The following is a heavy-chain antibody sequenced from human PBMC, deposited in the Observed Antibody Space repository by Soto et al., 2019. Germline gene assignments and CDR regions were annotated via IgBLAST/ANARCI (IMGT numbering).Heavy chain of an antibody. J-gene: IGHJ5*02. D-gene: IGHD1-26*01. CDR2: IVPTLRLT. CDR3: ATEKYGAGRVGVDT. Sequence: QVQLVQSGAEVKKPGSSLKVSCETSGGTSTIYTITWVRQAPGQGLQWMGRIVPTLRLTNYAQDFQGRLTLPADTSTSPAHVELSSLPSEDTAVYYCATEKYGAGRVGVDTWGQGTLVTVSS. V-gene: IGHV1-69*02. CDR1: GGTSTIYT.